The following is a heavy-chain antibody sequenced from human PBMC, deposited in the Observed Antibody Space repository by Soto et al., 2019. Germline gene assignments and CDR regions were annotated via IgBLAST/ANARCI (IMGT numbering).Heavy chain of an antibody. CDR3: ARSSMIGRRWFDP. Sequence: SETLSLTCTVSGGSISSYYWGWIRQPPGKGLEWIGSIYYSGSTYYNPSLKSRVTISVDTSKNQFSLKLSSVTAADTAVYYCARSSMIGRRWFDPWGQGTLVTVSS. CDR2: IYYSGST. V-gene: IGHV4-39*01. J-gene: IGHJ5*02. CDR1: GGSISSYY. D-gene: IGHD3-22*01.